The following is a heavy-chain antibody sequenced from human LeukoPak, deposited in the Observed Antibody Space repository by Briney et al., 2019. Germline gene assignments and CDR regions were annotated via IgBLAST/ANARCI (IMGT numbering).Heavy chain of an antibody. Sequence: SETLSLTCTVSGGSISSSSYYWDWIRQPPGKGLEWIMSIYHSGSTYYNPSLKSRVTISVDTSKNQFSLKLRSVTAADTAVYYCARRADYCSGGSCYYGMDVWGQGATVTVSS. D-gene: IGHD2-15*01. CDR3: ARRADYCSGGSCYYGMDV. J-gene: IGHJ6*02. CDR1: GGSISSSSYY. CDR2: IYHSGST. V-gene: IGHV4-39*01.